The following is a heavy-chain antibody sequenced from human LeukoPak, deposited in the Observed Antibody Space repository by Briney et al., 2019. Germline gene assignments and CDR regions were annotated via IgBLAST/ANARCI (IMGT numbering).Heavy chain of an antibody. D-gene: IGHD2-21*01. CDR2: MNEYGSEI. CDR3: ARPRGCGTSRCNNFDY. J-gene: IGHJ4*02. CDR1: GFIFSDFS. Sequence: GGSLRLSCAVSGFIFSDFSMSWVRQAPGKGLEWVAKMNEYGSEIFYVDSVKGRFTISRDNAKNSLYLRMNRLRAEDTAVYYCARPRGCGTSRCNNFDYWGQGTLVTVSS. V-gene: IGHV3-7*01.